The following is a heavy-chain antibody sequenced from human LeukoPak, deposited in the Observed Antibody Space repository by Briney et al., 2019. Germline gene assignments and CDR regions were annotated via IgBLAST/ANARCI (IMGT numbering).Heavy chain of an antibody. J-gene: IGHJ4*02. CDR1: GNYW. Sequence: GGSLRLSCTASGNYWMHWVRQVPGKGLVWVSHINSDGSWTSYADSVKGRFTISKDNAKNTVYLQMNSLRAEDTAVYYCVSFYETYWGRGTLVTVSS. CDR3: VSFYETY. CDR2: INSDGSWT. D-gene: IGHD2/OR15-2a*01. V-gene: IGHV3-74*01.